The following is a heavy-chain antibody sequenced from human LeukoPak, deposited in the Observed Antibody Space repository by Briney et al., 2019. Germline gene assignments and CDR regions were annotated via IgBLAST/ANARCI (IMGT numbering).Heavy chain of an antibody. CDR1: GYTFTSYD. CDR2: MNPNSGNT. J-gene: IGHJ4*02. D-gene: IGHD1-26*01. CDR3: ATQVIARGSYKHFDY. Sequence: ASVKVSCKASGYTFTSYDINWVRQATGQGLEWMGWMNPNSGNTGYAQKFQGRVTITRNTSISTAYMELSSLRSEDTAVYYCATQVIARGSYKHFDYWGQGTLVTVSS. V-gene: IGHV1-8*03.